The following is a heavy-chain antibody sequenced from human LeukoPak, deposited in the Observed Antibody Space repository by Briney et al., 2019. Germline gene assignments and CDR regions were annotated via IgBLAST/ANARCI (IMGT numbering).Heavy chain of an antibody. D-gene: IGHD3-22*01. Sequence: PGVSLRLSCAAAGFTFSDYYMSWIRQAPGKGLEWLSYISSSGSSRKYADSVKGRFTISRDNAQNSLYLQMNSLRPEDTAVYYCARDYDSSGYPYYFDYWGQGTLVTVSS. CDR3: ARDYDSSGYPYYFDY. V-gene: IGHV3-11*04. CDR1: GFTFSDYY. J-gene: IGHJ4*02. CDR2: ISSSGSSR.